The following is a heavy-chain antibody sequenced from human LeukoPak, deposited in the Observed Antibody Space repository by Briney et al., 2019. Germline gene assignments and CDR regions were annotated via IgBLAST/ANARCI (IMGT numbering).Heavy chain of an antibody. CDR2: ISSGGTAI. D-gene: IGHD2-21*02. CDR3: ARDRSYCGGDCYLDAFDI. Sequence: GGSLRLSCVASGLTFSSYEMNWVRQAPGKGLEWVSYISSGGTAIYYADSVKGRFTISRDNAKNSLYLQMNSLRAEDTAVYYCARDRSYCGGDCYLDAFDIWGQGTMVTVSS. V-gene: IGHV3-48*03. J-gene: IGHJ3*02. CDR1: GLTFSSYE.